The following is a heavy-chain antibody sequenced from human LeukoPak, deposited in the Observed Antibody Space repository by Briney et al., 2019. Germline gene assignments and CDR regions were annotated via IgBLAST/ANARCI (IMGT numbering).Heavy chain of an antibody. Sequence: GGSQTLSCTASGLTFSNYATTWVRQAPGKGLEWVSSITGSGGGTHYADSVKGRFSVSRDNSQNTVFLHMNSLRADHTALYYCSKDPSGDYVFAFDMWGPGTMVTVSS. D-gene: IGHD4-17*01. J-gene: IGHJ3*02. CDR1: GLTFSNYA. CDR3: SKDPSGDYVFAFDM. CDR2: ITGSGGGT. V-gene: IGHV3-23*01.